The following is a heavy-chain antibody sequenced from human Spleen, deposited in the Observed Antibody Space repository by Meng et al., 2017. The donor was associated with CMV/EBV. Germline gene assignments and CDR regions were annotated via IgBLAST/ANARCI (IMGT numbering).Heavy chain of an antibody. CDR1: GFTFSSYW. V-gene: IGHV3-7*01. J-gene: IGHJ4*02. CDR3: ATTPGSIIRGVITDH. Sequence: GESLKISCAASGFTFSSYWMSWVRQAPGKGLEWVANIKQDGSEKYYVDSVKGRFTISRDDAENSLYLQMRNLRAEDTGIYYCATTPGSIIRGVITDHWGQGTLVTVSS. CDR2: IKQDGSEK. D-gene: IGHD3-10*01.